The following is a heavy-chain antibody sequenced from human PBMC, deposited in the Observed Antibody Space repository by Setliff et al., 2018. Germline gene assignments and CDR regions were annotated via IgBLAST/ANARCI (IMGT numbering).Heavy chain of an antibody. J-gene: IGHJ4*02. D-gene: IGHD1-1*01. CDR3: AKGGGRYHSDS. CDR2: VYYSGTA. V-gene: IGHV4-39*07. CDR1: DGSMTSGSYY. Sequence: SETLSLTCSVSDGSMTSGSYYWGWIRQPPGKGLEWIGSVYYSGTAYYNPSLKSRLYMSVDTSNNQFSLKLTSMTAADTAVYYCAKGGGRYHSDSWGQGILVTVSS.